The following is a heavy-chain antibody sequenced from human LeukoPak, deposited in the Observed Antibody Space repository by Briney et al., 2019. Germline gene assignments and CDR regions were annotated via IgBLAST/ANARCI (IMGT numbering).Heavy chain of an antibody. CDR1: AFSFSNYN. CDR3: TRDHHRRHYDSQARNTYI. J-gene: IGHJ3*02. V-gene: IGHV3-21*01. D-gene: IGHD3-22*01. Sequence: GGSLRLSCAASAFSFSNYNMNWVRQAPGKGLEWVSSITSSGSYIYYADSVKGRFTISRDNAKNSLYLQMNSLRAYDTAVYYCTRDHHRRHYDSQARNTYIWGQGTMVTVSS. CDR2: ITSSGSYI.